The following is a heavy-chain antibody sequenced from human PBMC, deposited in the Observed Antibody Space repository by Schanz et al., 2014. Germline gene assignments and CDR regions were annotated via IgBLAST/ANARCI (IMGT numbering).Heavy chain of an antibody. CDR2: LWHDGSKK. CDR1: GFTLSSYG. Sequence: VQLVESGGGVVQPGRSLRLSCAASGFTLSSYGMHWVRQAPGKGLEWVAILWHDGSKKYYADSVRGRFTMSRDNSKNTVHLQMSSLRVEDTAVYYCAASSGWHPSTDYWGQGTLVTVSS. V-gene: IGHV3-33*08. J-gene: IGHJ4*02. CDR3: AASSGWHPSTDY. D-gene: IGHD6-19*01.